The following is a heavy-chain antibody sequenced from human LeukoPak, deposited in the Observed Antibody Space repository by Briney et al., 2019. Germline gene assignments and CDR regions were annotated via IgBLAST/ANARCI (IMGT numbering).Heavy chain of an antibody. Sequence: GGCLRLSCAASGLTFSSFSFNWVRQGPGKGLEWVSSINTVASYIYYADSVKGRFTISRDNAKNSLYLQMNSLRAEDTGVYYCARLRRNSDKSGFYYYYDYWGQGTLVTVSS. CDR1: GLTFSSFS. J-gene: IGHJ4*02. D-gene: IGHD3-22*01. V-gene: IGHV3-21*06. CDR2: INTVASYI. CDR3: ARLRRNSDKSGFYYYYDY.